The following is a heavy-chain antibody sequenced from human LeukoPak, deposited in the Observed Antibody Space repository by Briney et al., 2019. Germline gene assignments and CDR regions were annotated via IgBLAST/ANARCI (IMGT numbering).Heavy chain of an antibody. Sequence: GGSLRLSCAASGFTLSSYAMHWVRQAPGEGLEYGSAISINRNITYYANSLKGRVTVSRDNSKNTLSLQMGSLRPEDMAVYYCARGGQLVTDWYFGLWGRGTLVTVSS. CDR2: ISINRNIT. CDR3: ARGGQLVTDWYFGL. CDR1: GFTLSSYA. J-gene: IGHJ2*01. D-gene: IGHD2-21*02. V-gene: IGHV3-64*01.